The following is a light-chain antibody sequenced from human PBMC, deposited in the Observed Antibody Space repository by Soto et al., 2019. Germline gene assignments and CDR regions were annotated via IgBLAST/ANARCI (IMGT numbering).Light chain of an antibody. CDR2: GSS. J-gene: IGKJ5*01. CDR1: QSITSSY. V-gene: IGKV3-20*01. CDR3: QQYGSSQIT. Sequence: EIVLTQSPGTLSLSPGERATLSCRASQSITSSYLAWYKQKPGQAPRLLIYGSSSRATGIPDRFSGSGSGTDFTLTISRLEHEDFAVYYCQQYGSSQITFGQGTRLEIK.